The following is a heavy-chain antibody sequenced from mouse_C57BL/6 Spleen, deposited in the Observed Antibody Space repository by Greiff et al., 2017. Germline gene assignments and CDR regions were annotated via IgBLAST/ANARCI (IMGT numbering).Heavy chain of an antibody. CDR3: AIEGYSFYAMDY. CDR2: IYPSASET. J-gene: IGHJ4*01. D-gene: IGHD2-12*01. Sequence: QVQLQQPGAELVRPGSSVKLSCKASGYTFTSYWMDWVKPRPGQGLEWIGNIYPSASETPYTQKFKDKATLTVDKTSSTAYMHLSSLTSEDSAVYYCAIEGYSFYAMDYWGQGTSVTVSS. CDR1: GYTFTSYW. V-gene: IGHV1-61*01.